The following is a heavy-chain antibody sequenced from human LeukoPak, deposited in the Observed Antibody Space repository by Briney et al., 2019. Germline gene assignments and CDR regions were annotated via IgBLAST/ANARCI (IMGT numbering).Heavy chain of an antibody. CDR1: GFTFSSYG. Sequence: GGSLILSCAASGFTFSSYGMHWVRQAPGKGLEWVAVIWYDGSNKYYADSVRGRFTISRDNSVDTLYLQMNSLRADDTAVYYCARAVGPYDYWGQGTLVTVSS. CDR3: ARAVGPYDY. V-gene: IGHV3-33*01. D-gene: IGHD3-10*01. J-gene: IGHJ4*02. CDR2: IWYDGSNK.